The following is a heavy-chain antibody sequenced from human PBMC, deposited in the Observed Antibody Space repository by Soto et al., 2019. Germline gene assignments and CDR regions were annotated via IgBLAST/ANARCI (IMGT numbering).Heavy chain of an antibody. CDR3: ARGRRTSCFDF. CDR1: KFTFSSYN. J-gene: IGHJ4*02. Sequence: EVQLVESGGGLVKPGGSLRLSCAASKFTFSSYNMNWVRQAPGKGLEWVSSISSDSSCIFYADSVKGRFTISRDNAKNSLHLQMNSLRAEDTAVYYCARGRRTSCFDFWGQGTLVTVSS. CDR2: ISSDSSCI. V-gene: IGHV3-21*03.